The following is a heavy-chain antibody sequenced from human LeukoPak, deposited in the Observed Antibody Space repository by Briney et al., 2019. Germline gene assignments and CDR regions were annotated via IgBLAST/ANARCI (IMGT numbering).Heavy chain of an antibody. D-gene: IGHD4/OR15-4a*01. V-gene: IGHV5-51*01. J-gene: IGHJ3*02. CDR2: IYPDDSDA. CDR3: ARPNREDAFDI. Sequence: KCGESLKISCKGSGYSFTSYWIGWVRQMPGKGLEWMGIIYPDDSDARYSPSFQGQVTISADKSISTAYLQWRSLKASDTAMYYCARPNREDAFDIWGQGTMVTVSS. CDR1: GYSFTSYW.